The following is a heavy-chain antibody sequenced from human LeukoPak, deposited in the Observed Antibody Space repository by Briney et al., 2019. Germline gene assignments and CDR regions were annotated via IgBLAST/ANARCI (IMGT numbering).Heavy chain of an antibody. CDR1: GGSMSPYH. CDR3: ARDRRRELLWFGESRNGMDV. CDR2: IYYSGST. D-gene: IGHD3-10*01. V-gene: IGHV4-59*12. J-gene: IGHJ6*02. Sequence: KASETLSLTCTVSGGSMSPYHWGWIRQPPGKGLEWTGYIYYSGSTNYNPSLNSRVTISVDTSKNQFSLKLSSVTAADTAVYYCARDRRRELLWFGESRNGMDVWGQGTTVTVSS.